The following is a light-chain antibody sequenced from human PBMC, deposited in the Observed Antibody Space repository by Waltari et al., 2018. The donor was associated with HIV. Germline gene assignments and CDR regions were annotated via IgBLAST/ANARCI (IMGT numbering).Light chain of an antibody. CDR3: QQYFTTPWT. Sequence: DIVMSQSPDSLAVSLGERATINCKSSQSVLYNSHNKNYLAWYQQKPGQPPHLLIYWASTRESGVPGRFSGSGSGTDFTLTISSLQAEDVAVYYCQQYFTTPWTFGQGTKLEIK. CDR1: QSVLYNSHNKNY. V-gene: IGKV4-1*01. CDR2: WAS. J-gene: IGKJ2*02.